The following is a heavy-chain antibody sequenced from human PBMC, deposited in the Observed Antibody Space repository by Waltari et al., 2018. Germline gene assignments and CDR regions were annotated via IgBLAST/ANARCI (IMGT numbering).Heavy chain of an antibody. CDR1: GFTFTSNA. V-gene: IGHV1-18*01. D-gene: IGHD3-16*01. CDR2: INGYNGDT. Sequence: QVPLVQSGGEVKKPGASVEVSCKTSGFTFTSNAISWVRQAPGQGLEWMGWINGYNGDTNYAEKLQGRLTVTTDSSTSTAYMELWSLRSDDTAVYFCAGGVIGGGFDVWGQGTMVTVSS. CDR3: AGGVIGGGFDV. J-gene: IGHJ3*01.